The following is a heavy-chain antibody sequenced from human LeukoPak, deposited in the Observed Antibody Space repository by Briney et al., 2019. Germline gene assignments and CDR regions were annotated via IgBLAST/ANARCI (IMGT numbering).Heavy chain of an antibody. V-gene: IGHV4-61*02. D-gene: IGHD4-17*01. J-gene: IGHJ6*03. CDR3: ARVSLMTTTNALSERYYYYMDV. CDR2: IYTSGST. Sequence: PSQTLSLTCTVSGGSISSGSYYWSWIRQPAGKGLEWIGRIYTSGSTNYNPSLKSRVTISVDTSKNQFSLKLSSVTAADTAVYYCARVSLMTTTNALSERYYYYMDVWGKGTTVTVSS. CDR1: GGSISSGSYY.